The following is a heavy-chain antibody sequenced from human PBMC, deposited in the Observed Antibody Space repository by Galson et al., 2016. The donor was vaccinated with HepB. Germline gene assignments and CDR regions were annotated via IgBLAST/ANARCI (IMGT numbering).Heavy chain of an antibody. D-gene: IGHD2-2*01. J-gene: IGHJ6*04. V-gene: IGHV3-66*02. CDR1: GFSVTRNY. CDR2: LYGIGTT. Sequence: SLRLSCAASGFSVTRNYMTWVRQAPGKGLEWVSVLYGIGTTYYADSVQGRFTISRDDDQNTLFLQMDRLRPEDTATYFCARGFCGGTSCYGGFYYGMDVWGKGTGVIASS. CDR3: ARGFCGGTSCYGGFYYGMDV.